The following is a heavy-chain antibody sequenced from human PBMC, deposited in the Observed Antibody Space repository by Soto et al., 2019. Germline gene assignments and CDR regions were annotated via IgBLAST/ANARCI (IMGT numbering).Heavy chain of an antibody. V-gene: IGHV2-5*02. J-gene: IGHJ4*02. CDR1: GFSRNTRGVG. D-gene: IGHD6-19*01. Sequence: QITLKESGPTLVIPTQTLTLTCTFSGFSRNTRGVGVGWIRQPPGKALEWVALIHWDDEKRYSPSLRNPFTITKDTSKHQLVLIMTNMDPVDTATYYCAYRPFVLVSGWKFDFWGQGILVIVSS. CDR2: IHWDDEK. CDR3: AYRPFVLVSGWKFDF.